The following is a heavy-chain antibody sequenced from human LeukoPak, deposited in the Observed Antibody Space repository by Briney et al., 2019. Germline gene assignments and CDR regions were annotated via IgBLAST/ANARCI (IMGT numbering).Heavy chain of an antibody. V-gene: IGHV3-30*03. CDR2: ISHDGSNK. Sequence: GGSLRLSCAAFGFTFSSSGMHWVRQAPGKGLEWLAVISHDGSNKYYADSVKGRFTISRDNSKNTLYLQMNSLRTEDTAVYYCATDHCAGDCYWFDYWGQGTLVTVSS. CDR3: ATDHCAGDCYWFDY. D-gene: IGHD2-21*02. J-gene: IGHJ4*02. CDR1: GFTFSSSG.